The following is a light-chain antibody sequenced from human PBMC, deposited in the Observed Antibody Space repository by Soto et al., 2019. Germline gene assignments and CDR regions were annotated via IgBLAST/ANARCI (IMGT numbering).Light chain of an antibody. Sequence: QSVLTQPPSSSGTPGQRFTISCSGSSSNIGTNSVNWYQRLPGTAPKLLIYNNDQRPSGVPDRFSGSKSGTSASLAISGLQSEDEADYYCAAWSDSLNGVVFGGGTKVTVL. CDR3: AAWSDSLNGVV. V-gene: IGLV1-44*01. CDR1: SSNIGTNS. CDR2: NND. J-gene: IGLJ2*01.